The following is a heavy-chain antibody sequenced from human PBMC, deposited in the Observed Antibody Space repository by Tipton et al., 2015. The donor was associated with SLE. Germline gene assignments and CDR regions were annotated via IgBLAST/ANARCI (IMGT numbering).Heavy chain of an antibody. D-gene: IGHD1-1*01. CDR2: IYHTGTT. V-gene: IGHV4-4*02. Sequence: TLSLTCAVSGGSISSSNWWSWVRQPPGKGLEWIGEIYHTGTTNYNPSLKSRVTISVDKSTDQFSLKLSSVTAADTAVYYCARETSGNWYYFDHWGQGTLVTVSS. CDR1: GGSISSSNW. CDR3: ARETSGNWYYFDH. J-gene: IGHJ4*02.